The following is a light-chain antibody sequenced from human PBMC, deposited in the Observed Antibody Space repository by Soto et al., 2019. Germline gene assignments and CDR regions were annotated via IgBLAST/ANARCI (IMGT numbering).Light chain of an antibody. CDR1: QSITSY. J-gene: IGKJ1*01. V-gene: IGKV1-39*01. CDR3: QQSYSTPRT. CDR2: AAS. Sequence: DVQMTQSPSSLSASVGDRVTITCRASQSITSYLNWYQQKPGKAPKLLIYAASSLQSGVPSRFSGSGSGTDFTRSISSLQPEDFATYYYQQSYSTPRTFGQGTKVEIK.